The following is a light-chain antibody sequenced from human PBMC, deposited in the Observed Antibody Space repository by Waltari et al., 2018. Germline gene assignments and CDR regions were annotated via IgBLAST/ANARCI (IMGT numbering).Light chain of an antibody. V-gene: IGKV3-20*01. Sequence: EIVLTKSPGTLSLSPGERATLSCRASQSVSSNYLALYQQKPGQAPRLLIYGASSRATGIPDRFSGSGSGTDFTLTISRLEPEDFAVYYCQQYGSSQFTFGPGTKVDVK. CDR2: GAS. CDR3: QQYGSSQFT. CDR1: QSVSSNY. J-gene: IGKJ3*01.